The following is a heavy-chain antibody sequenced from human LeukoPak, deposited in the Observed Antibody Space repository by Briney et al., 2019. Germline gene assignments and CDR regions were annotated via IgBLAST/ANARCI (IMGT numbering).Heavy chain of an antibody. CDR3: ARDAGGAAAGSRYYYYGMDV. CDR2: INPNSGGT. CDR1: GYTFTGYY. J-gene: IGHJ6*02. D-gene: IGHD6-13*01. Sequence: ASVKVSCKASGYTFTGYYMHWVRQAPGQGLEWMGRINPNSGGTNYAQKFQGRVTMTRDTSISTAYMELSRLRSDDTAVYYCARDAGGAAAGSRYYYYGMDVWGQGTTVTVSS. V-gene: IGHV1-2*06.